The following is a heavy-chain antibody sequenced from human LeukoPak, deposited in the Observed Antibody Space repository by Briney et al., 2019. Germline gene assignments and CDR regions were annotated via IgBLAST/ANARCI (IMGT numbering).Heavy chain of an antibody. CDR1: GFTFSSYS. D-gene: IGHD1-26*01. CDR3: ARIRGGGATSFDY. V-gene: IGHV3-21*01. J-gene: IGHJ4*02. CDR2: ISSSSSYI. Sequence: PGGSLRLSCAASGFTFSSYSMNWVRQAPGKGLEWVSSISSSSSYIYYADSVKGRFTISRDNAKNSLYLQMTSLRAEDTAVYYCARIRGGGATSFDYWGQGTLVTVSS.